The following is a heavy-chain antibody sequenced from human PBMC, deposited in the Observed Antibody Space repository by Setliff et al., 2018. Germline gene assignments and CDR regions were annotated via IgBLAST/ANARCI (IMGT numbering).Heavy chain of an antibody. CDR2: IQSTGNT. CDR3: AGTPALGTSWLSPFDY. Sequence: PSETLSLTCTVSGVSFGSGTYYWSWIRQPAGKGLEWIGLIQSTGNTNYNPSFQSRVTISIDTSKNQFSLKMSSVTAADTAMYYCAGTPALGTSWLSPFDYWGQGTLVTVSS. J-gene: IGHJ4*02. V-gene: IGHV4-61*02. CDR1: GVSFGSGTYY. D-gene: IGHD5-12*01.